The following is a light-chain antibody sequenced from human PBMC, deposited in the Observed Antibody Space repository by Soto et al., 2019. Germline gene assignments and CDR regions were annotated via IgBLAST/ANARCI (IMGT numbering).Light chain of an antibody. Sequence: QSVLTQPASVSGSPGQSITISCTGTSSDVGAYNYVSWHQQHPGKAPKLMIFDVSNRPSGVSNRFSGSKSGNTASLTISGLQAEDEADYYCSSYTSSSIVVFGGGTKLTAL. J-gene: IGLJ2*01. V-gene: IGLV2-14*03. CDR2: DVS. CDR1: SSDVGAYNY. CDR3: SSYTSSSIVV.